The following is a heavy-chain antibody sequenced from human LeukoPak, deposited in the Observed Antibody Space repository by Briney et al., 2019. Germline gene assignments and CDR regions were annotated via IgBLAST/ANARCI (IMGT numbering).Heavy chain of an antibody. J-gene: IGHJ4*02. Sequence: PGGSLRLSCAASGFTLSSYAMSWVRQAPGKGLEWVSSILGSSRSTYYADSVKGRFTISRDNSKNMLYLQMNSLRAEDTAVYYCAKVPTAAGIIGFDYWGQGTLVTVSS. CDR2: ILGSSRST. CDR3: AKVPTAAGIIGFDY. D-gene: IGHD6-13*01. V-gene: IGHV3-23*01. CDR1: GFTLSSYA.